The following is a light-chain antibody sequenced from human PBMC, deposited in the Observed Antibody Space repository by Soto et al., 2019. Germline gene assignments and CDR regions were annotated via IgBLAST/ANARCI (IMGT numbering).Light chain of an antibody. V-gene: IGLV2-14*01. CDR3: SSYTSRSTLYV. CDR2: DVS. CDR1: SSDVGGYNY. Sequence: QSALTQPASVSGSPGQSITISCTGTSSDVGGYNYVSWYQQHPGKAPKLMIYDVSNRPSGVSNRFSGSKSGNTASLTISGLQAEDEADYYCSSYTSRSTLYVFGTGTKGTVL. J-gene: IGLJ1*01.